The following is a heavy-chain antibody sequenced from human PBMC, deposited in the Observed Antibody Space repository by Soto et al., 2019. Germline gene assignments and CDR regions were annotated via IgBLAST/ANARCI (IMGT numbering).Heavy chain of an antibody. D-gene: IGHD1-26*01. Sequence: SETLSLTCAVYGGSFCGYYWSWIRQPPGKGLEWIGEINHSGSTNYNPSLKSRVTISVDTSKNQFSLKLSSVTAADTAVYYCARGGSYYGIEYFQHWGQGTLVTASS. CDR2: INHSGST. V-gene: IGHV4-34*01. J-gene: IGHJ1*01. CDR1: GGSFCGYY. CDR3: ARGGSYYGIEYFQH.